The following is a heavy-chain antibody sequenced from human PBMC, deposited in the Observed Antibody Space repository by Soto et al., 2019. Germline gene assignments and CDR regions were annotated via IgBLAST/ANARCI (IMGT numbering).Heavy chain of an antibody. Sequence: GGSLRLSCAASGFTFSSYGMHWVRQAPGKGLEWVAVIWYDGSNKYYADSVKGRFTISRDNSKNTLYLQMNSLRAEDTAGYYWARGGGNYYDSSGYYYFDYWGQGTLVTVSS. D-gene: IGHD3-22*01. CDR1: GFTFSSYG. V-gene: IGHV3-33*01. J-gene: IGHJ4*02. CDR2: IWYDGSNK. CDR3: ARGGGNYYDSSGYYYFDY.